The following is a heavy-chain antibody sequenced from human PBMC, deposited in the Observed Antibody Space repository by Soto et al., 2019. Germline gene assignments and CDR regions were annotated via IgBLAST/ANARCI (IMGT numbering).Heavy chain of an antibody. Sequence: SVKVSCKASGGTFSSYAISWVRQAPGQGLEWMGGIIPIFGTANYAQKFQGRVTITADKSTSTAYMELSSLRSEDTAVYYCASPAYHSHSPGYSAAYYYGMDVWGQGTTRTVSS. CDR3: ASPAYHSHSPGYSAAYYYGMDV. V-gene: IGHV1-69*06. D-gene: IGHD3-22*01. CDR2: IIPIFGTA. J-gene: IGHJ6*02. CDR1: GGTFSSYA.